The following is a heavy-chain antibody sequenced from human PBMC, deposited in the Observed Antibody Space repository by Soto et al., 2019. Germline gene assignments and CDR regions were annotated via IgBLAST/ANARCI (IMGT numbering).Heavy chain of an antibody. D-gene: IGHD3-10*01. Sequence: ASVKVSCKASGYTFTRYYMHWVRQAPGQGLEWMGWINPNRGGTNYAQKFQGWVTMTRDTSISTAYMELSRLRSDDTAVYYCARDNYGYWFDLWGQGTLVTVSS. CDR3: ARDNYGYWFDL. CDR1: GYTFTRYY. CDR2: INPNRGGT. V-gene: IGHV1-2*04. J-gene: IGHJ5*02.